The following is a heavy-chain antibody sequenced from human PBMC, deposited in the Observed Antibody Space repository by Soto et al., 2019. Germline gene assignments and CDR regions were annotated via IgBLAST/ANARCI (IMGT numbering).Heavy chain of an antibody. CDR2: ISHDGTNR. Sequence: PGGSLRLSCEASGFAFNIYSMHLVRQAPGMGLECLSVISHDGTNRYYADSVKGRVTISRDNSKSTVFVQMNSRGFEDTAVYYCVPSSGVPSPDFADWGPGAMVTVSS. CDR3: VPSSGVPSPDFAD. J-gene: IGHJ4*02. CDR1: GFAFNIYS. D-gene: IGHD7-27*01. V-gene: IGHV3-30*04.